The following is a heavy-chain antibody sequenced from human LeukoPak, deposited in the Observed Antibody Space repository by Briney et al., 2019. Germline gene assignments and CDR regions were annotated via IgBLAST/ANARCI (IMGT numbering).Heavy chain of an antibody. CDR3: ARSRRITIPFDY. D-gene: IGHD3-10*01. CDR1: GGSISSYY. V-gene: IGHV4-34*01. CDR2: INHSGST. J-gene: IGHJ4*02. Sequence: SETLSLTCTVSGGSISSYYWSWIRQPPGKGLEWIGEINHSGSTNYNPSLKSRVTISVDTSKNQFSLKLSSVTAADTAVYYCARSRRITIPFDYWGQGTLVTVSS.